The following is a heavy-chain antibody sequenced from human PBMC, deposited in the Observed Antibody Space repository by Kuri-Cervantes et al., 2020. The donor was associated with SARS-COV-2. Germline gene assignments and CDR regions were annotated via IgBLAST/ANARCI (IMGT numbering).Heavy chain of an antibody. Sequence: ASVKVSCKASGYTFTGYYMHWVRQAPGQGLEWMGWINPNSGGTNYAQKFQGRVTMTRDTSISTAYMELSRLRSDDTAVYYCARVPGSSTSCYWDWGQGTLVTVSS. V-gene: IGHV1-2*02. CDR3: ARVPGSSTSCYWD. CDR2: INPNSGGT. D-gene: IGHD2-2*01. J-gene: IGHJ4*02. CDR1: GYTFTGYY.